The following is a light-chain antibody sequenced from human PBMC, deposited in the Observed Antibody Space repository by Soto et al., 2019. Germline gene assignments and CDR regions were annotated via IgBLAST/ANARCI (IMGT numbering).Light chain of an antibody. CDR3: QQYNSYPLT. CDR1: QSISSW. J-gene: IGKJ4*01. V-gene: IGKV1-5*03. Sequence: DIQMTQSPSTLSASVGDRVTITCRASQSISSWLAWYQQKPGKAPNLLIYKASSLESGVPSRFSGSGSGTEFTHTISRLQPDDFATYYCQQYNSYPLTFGGGTKVEIK. CDR2: KAS.